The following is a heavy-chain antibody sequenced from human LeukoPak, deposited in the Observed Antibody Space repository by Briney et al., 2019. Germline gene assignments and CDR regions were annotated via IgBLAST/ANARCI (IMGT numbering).Heavy chain of an antibody. CDR1: GLTFSSYG. D-gene: IGHD1-26*01. CDR3: AKEMWDTYDYMDY. J-gene: IGHJ4*02. CDR2: IRYDGSNK. V-gene: IGHV3-30*02. Sequence: GGSLRLSCAASGLTFSSYGMHWVRQAPGKGLEWVAFIRYDGSNKYYADSVKGRFTISRDNSKNTLYLQMNSLRAEDTAVYYCAKEMWDTYDYMDYWGQGTLVTVSS.